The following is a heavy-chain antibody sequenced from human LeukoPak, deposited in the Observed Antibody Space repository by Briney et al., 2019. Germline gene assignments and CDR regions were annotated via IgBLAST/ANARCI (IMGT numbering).Heavy chain of an antibody. V-gene: IGHV3-30*03. CDR2: ISNDGSRK. CDR1: GFTFSRHG. Sequence: GGSLRLSCAASGFTFSRHGMHWVRQAPGKGLEWVAIISNDGSRKYYGHSVEGRFTISRDNSKNTLYLQMDSLRAEDTAVYYCARDRAWNYFDYWGQGTLVTVPS. CDR3: ARDRAWNYFDY. D-gene: IGHD3-3*01. J-gene: IGHJ4*02.